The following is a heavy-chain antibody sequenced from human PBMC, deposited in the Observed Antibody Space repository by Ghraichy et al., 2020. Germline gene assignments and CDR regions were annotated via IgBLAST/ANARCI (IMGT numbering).Heavy chain of an antibody. J-gene: IGHJ3*01. D-gene: IGHD6-13*01. V-gene: IGHV4-59*01. CDR1: GGSIRNSY. CDR3: ARKYSIDAFDV. CDR2: IFSSGST. Sequence: SETLSLTCTVSGGSIRNSYWSWIRQPPGKGLEWIGYIFSSGSTNYNPSLKSRLTMSVDTSKNQFSLKLSSVTAADTAIYYCARKYSIDAFDVWGQGTMVTVSS.